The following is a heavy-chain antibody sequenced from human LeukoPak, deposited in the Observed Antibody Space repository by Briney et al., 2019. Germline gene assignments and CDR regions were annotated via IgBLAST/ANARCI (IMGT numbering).Heavy chain of an antibody. V-gene: IGHV3-30*02. CDR3: AKCSLTLLHYFDY. D-gene: IGHD3-10*02. CDR1: GFTFSSYA. J-gene: IGHJ4*02. Sequence: GGSLRLSCAASGFTFSSYAMSWVRQAPGKGLEWVAFIRYDGSNKYYADSVKGRFTISRDNSKNTLYLQMNSLRAEDTAVYYCAKCSLTLLHYFDYWGQGTLVTVSS. CDR2: IRYDGSNK.